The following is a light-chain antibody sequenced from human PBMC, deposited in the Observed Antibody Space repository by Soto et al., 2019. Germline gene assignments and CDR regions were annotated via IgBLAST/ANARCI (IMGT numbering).Light chain of an antibody. CDR3: CSYAGTTTPAV. J-gene: IGLJ7*01. CDR1: SSDVGIYDL. CDR2: EVN. Sequence: QSVLTQPASVSGSPGQSITISCTGTSSDVGIYDLVSWYQQLPGKAPKLMIFEVNKRPSGVSNRFSGSKSGNTASLTISGLQAEDEADYYCCSYAGTTTPAVFGGGTQLTFL. V-gene: IGLV2-23*02.